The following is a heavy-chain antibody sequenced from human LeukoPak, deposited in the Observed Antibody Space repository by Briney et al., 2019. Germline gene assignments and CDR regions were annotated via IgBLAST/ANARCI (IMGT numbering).Heavy chain of an antibody. D-gene: IGHD1-1*01. CDR1: GGSSSGYY. V-gene: IGHV4-39*01. CDR2: IYNSGST. Sequence: SETLSLTCAVYGGSSSGYYWGWIRQPPGKGLEWIGSIYNSGSTYYNPSLKSRVTISVDTSKNQFSLKLNSVTAADTAVYYCARHPWNSGMDVWGQGTTVTVSS. CDR3: ARHPWNSGMDV. J-gene: IGHJ6*02.